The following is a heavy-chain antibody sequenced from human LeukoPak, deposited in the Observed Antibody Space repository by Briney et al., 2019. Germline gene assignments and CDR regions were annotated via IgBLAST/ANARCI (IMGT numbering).Heavy chain of an antibody. D-gene: IGHD5-24*01. CDR2: VDANGCTT. V-gene: IGHV3-64D*06. J-gene: IGHJ5*02. CDR1: GFTVTHYA. Sequence: GGSLRLSCSASGFTVTHYAMHWVRQAPGEGLEYVSAVDANGCTTYYADSVKGRFTISRDDSKNTLYLHMSSLRPEDTAIYYCYCRDDLPAWGQGTLVTISS. CDR3: YCRDDLPA.